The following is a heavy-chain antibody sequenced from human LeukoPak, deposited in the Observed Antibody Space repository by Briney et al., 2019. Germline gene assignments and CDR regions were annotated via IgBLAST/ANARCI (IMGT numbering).Heavy chain of an antibody. V-gene: IGHV3-74*01. CDR3: AYTNDYSSIYNY. J-gene: IGHJ4*02. CDR1: GFTFSTYW. Sequence: GGSLRLSCAASGFTFSTYWMHWVRQAPGKGLVWVSRINGDGSNTDYADSVKGRFSISRDTAKNTLYLQMNSLRAEDTAVYYCAYTNDYSSIYNYWGQGTLVTVSS. D-gene: IGHD4-11*01. CDR2: INGDGSNT.